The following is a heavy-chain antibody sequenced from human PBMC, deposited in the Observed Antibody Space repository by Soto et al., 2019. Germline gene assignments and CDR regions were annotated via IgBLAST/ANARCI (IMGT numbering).Heavy chain of an antibody. CDR2: ISAYNGNT. D-gene: IGHD6-13*01. CDR1: GYTFTTYG. CDR3: ARTVVSASSWYLNY. Sequence: GASVKDSCKASGYTFTTYGISWVRQAPGQGLEWMGWISAYNGNTNYAQKLQGRVTMTTDTSTSTAYMELRSLRSDDTAVYYCARTVVSASSWYLNYWGQGTLVTVSS. J-gene: IGHJ4*02. V-gene: IGHV1-18*01.